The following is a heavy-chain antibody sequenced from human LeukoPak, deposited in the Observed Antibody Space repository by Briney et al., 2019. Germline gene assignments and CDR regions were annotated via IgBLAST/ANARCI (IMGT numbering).Heavy chain of an antibody. CDR2: ITSDGGST. V-gene: IGHV3-64*01. D-gene: IGHD6-6*01. J-gene: IGHJ4*02. CDR3: ARARYSTSPGDS. Sequence: GGSLILSCAAPGFTFRNYAMQWVRQAPGKGLEYVSAITSDGGSTYYANSVKGRFTISRDNSKNTLYLQMGSLRIEDMAVYYCARARYSTSPGDSWGQGTLVTVSS. CDR1: GFTFRNYA.